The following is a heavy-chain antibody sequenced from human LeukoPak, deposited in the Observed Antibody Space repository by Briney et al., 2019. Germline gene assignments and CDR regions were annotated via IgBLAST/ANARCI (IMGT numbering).Heavy chain of an antibody. CDR3: ARAYDFWSGYYPFDY. V-gene: IGHV1-8*03. Sequence: ASVKVSCKASGYTFTSYDINWVRQATGQGLEWMGWMKPNSGNTGYAQKVQGRVTITRNTSISTAYMELSSLRSEDTAVYYCARAYDFWSGYYPFDYWGQGTLVTVSS. J-gene: IGHJ4*02. D-gene: IGHD3-3*01. CDR1: GYTFTSYD. CDR2: MKPNSGNT.